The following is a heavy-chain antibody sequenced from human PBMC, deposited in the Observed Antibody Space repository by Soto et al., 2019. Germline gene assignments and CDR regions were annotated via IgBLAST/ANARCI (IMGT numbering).Heavy chain of an antibody. CDR1: GGSFSGYY. V-gene: IGHV4-34*01. CDR3: AREFGWFDP. D-gene: IGHD3-16*01. J-gene: IGHJ5*02. CDR2: INHSGST. Sequence: PSETLSLTCAVYGGSFSGYYWSWIRQPPGKGLEWIGEINHSGSTNYNPSLKSRVTISVDTSKNQFSLKMSSVTAADTAVYYCAREFGWFDPWGQGTLVTVS.